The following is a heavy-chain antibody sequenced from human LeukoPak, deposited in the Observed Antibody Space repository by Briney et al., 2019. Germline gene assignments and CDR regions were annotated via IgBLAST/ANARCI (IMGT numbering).Heavy chain of an antibody. D-gene: IGHD2-15*01. V-gene: IGHV4-34*01. CDR1: GGSFSGYY. CDR3: ARALRWNWFDP. Sequence: SETLSLTCAVYGGSFSGYYWSWIRQPPGKGLEWIGEINHSGSTNYNPSLKSRVTISVDTSKNQFSLKLSSVTAADTAVYYCARALRWNWFDPWGQGTLVTVSS. J-gene: IGHJ5*02. CDR2: INHSGST.